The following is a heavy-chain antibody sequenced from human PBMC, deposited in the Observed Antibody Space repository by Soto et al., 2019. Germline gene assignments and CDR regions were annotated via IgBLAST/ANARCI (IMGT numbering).Heavy chain of an antibody. CDR3: ARDRYNSGWYYYYYGMDV. Sequence: SETLSLTCAVSGGSISSSNWWSWVRQPPGKGLEWIGEIYHSGSTNYNPSLKSRVTISVDKSKNQFSLKLSSVTAADTAVYYCARDRYNSGWYYYYYGMDVWGQGTTVTVSS. CDR1: GGSISSSNW. V-gene: IGHV4-4*02. D-gene: IGHD6-19*01. CDR2: IYHSGST. J-gene: IGHJ6*02.